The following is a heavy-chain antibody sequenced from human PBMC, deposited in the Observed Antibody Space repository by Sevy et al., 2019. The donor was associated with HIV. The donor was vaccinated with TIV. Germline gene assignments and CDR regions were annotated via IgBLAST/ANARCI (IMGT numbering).Heavy chain of an antibody. CDR3: ARGGRDIVVVPAAMGPKYYYYYYMDV. V-gene: IGHV1-2*04. D-gene: IGHD2-2*01. Sequence: ASVKVSCKASGYTFTGYYMHWVRQAPGQGLEWMGWINHNSGCKNYAQKFQGWVTMTRDTSISTAFMALSRLRSDDTAVHYCARGGRDIVVVPAAMGPKYYYYYYMDVWGKGTTVTVSS. J-gene: IGHJ6*03. CDR1: GYTFTGYY. CDR2: INHNSGCK.